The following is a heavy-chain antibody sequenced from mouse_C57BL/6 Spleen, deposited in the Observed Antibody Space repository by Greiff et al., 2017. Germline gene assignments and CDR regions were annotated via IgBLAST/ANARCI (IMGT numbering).Heavy chain of an antibody. V-gene: IGHV5-16*01. J-gene: IGHJ4*01. CDR1: GFNISDYY. Sequence: EVKLMESEGGLVQPGSSMKFSCTASGFNISDYYMAWVRQVPEKGLEWVANINYDGSSTYYLDSLQSRFIISRDNAKNILYLPMSRLKSEDTATYYCARESYYYGSSDYSMDYWGQGTSVTGSS. CDR3: ARESYYYGSSDYSMDY. D-gene: IGHD1-1*01. CDR2: INYDGSST.